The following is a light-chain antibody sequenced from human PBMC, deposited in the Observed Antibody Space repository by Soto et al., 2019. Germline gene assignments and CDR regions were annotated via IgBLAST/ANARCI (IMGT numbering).Light chain of an antibody. CDR1: SSDFGAYNY. Sequence: VRTPLSSLSGSPGQSITISCTGTSSDFGAYNYVSWYQQYPGKVPKLLIYNVSNRPSGVSNRFSGSKSGNTASLTISGLQAEDEADYFCTSYTSGSLYVFGTGTKFT. CDR2: NVS. V-gene: IGLV2-14*01. J-gene: IGLJ1*01. CDR3: TSYTSGSLYV.